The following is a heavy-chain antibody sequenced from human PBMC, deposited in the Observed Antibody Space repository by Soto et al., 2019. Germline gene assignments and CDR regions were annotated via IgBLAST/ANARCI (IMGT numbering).Heavy chain of an antibody. J-gene: IGHJ4*01. CDR3: ARRTVNIRTFYSGLKTHCFDF. CDR2: IYYSGRT. Sequence: SETLSLTCAVSGDSMSSSDYYWGWIRQPPGKGLEWIGSIYYSGRTYYNPSLQSRVAISVDTSKNQFSLKLKSVTAADTAIYYCARRTVNIRTFYSGLKTHCFDFWGHGAPVPVSS. V-gene: IGHV4-39*01. D-gene: IGHD6-19*01. CDR1: GDSMSSSDYY.